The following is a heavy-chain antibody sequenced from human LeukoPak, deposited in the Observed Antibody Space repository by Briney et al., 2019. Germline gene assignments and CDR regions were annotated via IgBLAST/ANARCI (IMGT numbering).Heavy chain of an antibody. CDR2: IKQDGSEK. J-gene: IGHJ5*02. V-gene: IGHV3-7*01. Sequence: GGSPRLSCAASGFTFSSYWMSWVRQAPGKGLEWVANIKQDGSEKYYVDSVKGRFTISRDNAKNSLYLQMNSLRAEDTAVYYCARAYSSSWYDWFDPWGQGTLVTVSS. CDR1: GFTFSSYW. CDR3: ARAYSSSWYDWFDP. D-gene: IGHD6-13*01.